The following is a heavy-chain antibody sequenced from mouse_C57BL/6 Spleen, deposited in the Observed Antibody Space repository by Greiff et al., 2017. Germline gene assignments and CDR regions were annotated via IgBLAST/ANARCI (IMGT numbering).Heavy chain of an antibody. V-gene: IGHV1-53*01. CDR1: GYTFTSYW. CDR2: INPSNGGT. CDR3: AREPEPYSSDD. J-gene: IGHJ2*01. Sequence: QVHVKQSGTELVKPGASVKLSCKASGYTFTSYWMHWVKQRPGQGLEWIGNINPSNGGTNYNEKFKSKATLTVDKSSSTAYMQLSSLTSEDSAVYYCAREPEPYSSDDWGQGTTLTVSS. D-gene: IGHD6-1*01.